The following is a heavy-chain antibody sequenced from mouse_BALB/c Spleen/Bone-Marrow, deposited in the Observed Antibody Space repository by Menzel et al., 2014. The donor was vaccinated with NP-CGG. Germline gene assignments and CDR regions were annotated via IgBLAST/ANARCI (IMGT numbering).Heavy chain of an antibody. J-gene: IGHJ4*01. V-gene: IGHV5-4*02. CDR1: GFTFSDFY. Sequence: EVKLVESGGGLVKPGGSLKLSCAASGFTFSDFYMFWVRQTPEKRLEWVATISDGVSYTYYPDSVKGRFTISRDNARNTLYLQMSSLKSEDTAMYYCARAPPYDFSTMDYWGQGASDTVSS. CDR3: ARAPPYDFSTMDY. D-gene: IGHD2-13*01. CDR2: ISDGVSYT.